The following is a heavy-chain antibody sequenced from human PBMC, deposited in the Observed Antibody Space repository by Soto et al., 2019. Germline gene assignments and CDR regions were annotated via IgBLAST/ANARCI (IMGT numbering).Heavy chain of an antibody. D-gene: IGHD3-10*01. CDR3: ATGISGVRGAYYYYGMDV. CDR1: GYTLTELS. J-gene: IGHJ6*02. CDR2: FDPEDGET. Sequence: GASVKVSCKVSGYTLTELSMHWVRQAPGKGLEWMGGFDPEDGETIYAQKFQGRVTMTEDTSTDTAYMELSSLRSEDTAVYYCATGISGVRGAYYYYGMDVWGQGTTVTAP. V-gene: IGHV1-24*01.